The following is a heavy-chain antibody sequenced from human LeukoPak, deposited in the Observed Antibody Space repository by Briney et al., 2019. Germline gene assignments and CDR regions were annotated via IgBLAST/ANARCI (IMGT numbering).Heavy chain of an antibody. Sequence: SETLSLTCTVSGGSISSYYWSWIRQSPGKGLECIGYIHYTGSTNYNPSLKSRVTISVDTSKNQFSLKLSSVTAADTAVYYCARSWFSTGPADYWGQGTLVTVSS. V-gene: IGHV4-59*08. CDR1: GGSISSYY. D-gene: IGHD6-13*01. CDR2: IHYTGST. J-gene: IGHJ4*02. CDR3: ARSWFSTGPADY.